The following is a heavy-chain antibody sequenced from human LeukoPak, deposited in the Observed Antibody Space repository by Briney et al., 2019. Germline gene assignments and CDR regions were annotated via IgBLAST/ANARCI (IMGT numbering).Heavy chain of an antibody. V-gene: IGHV5-10-1*01. CDR2: IDPSDSYT. D-gene: IGHD3-16*02. CDR3: ARLEEITFGGVIVIPEGY. Sequence: GESLRISCKGSGYSFTSYWISWVRQMPGKGLEWMGRIDPSDSYTNYSPSFQGHVTISGDKSISTPYLQWSSLKASDTAVYYCARLEEITFGGVIVIPEGYWGQGTLVTVSS. CDR1: GYSFTSYW. J-gene: IGHJ4*02.